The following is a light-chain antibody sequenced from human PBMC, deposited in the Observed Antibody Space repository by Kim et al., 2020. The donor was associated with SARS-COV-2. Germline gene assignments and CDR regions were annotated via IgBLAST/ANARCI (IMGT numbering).Light chain of an antibody. CDR2: GVT. V-gene: IGLV2-14*03. CDR1: SSDVGGHNF. Sequence: QSALTQPASVSGSPGQSITISCTGTSSDVGGHNFVSWYQQHPDKAPKLMIYGVTERPSGVSNRFSGSKSGNTASLTISGLQAEDEAHYYCCSYTSSITWVFGGGTQLTVL. CDR3: CSYTSSITWV. J-gene: IGLJ3*02.